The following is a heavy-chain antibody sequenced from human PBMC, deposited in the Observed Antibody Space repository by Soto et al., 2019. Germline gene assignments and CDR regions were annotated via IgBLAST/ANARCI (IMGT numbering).Heavy chain of an antibody. D-gene: IGHD2-15*01. CDR3: ARVLPTKYYYYYYTDV. Sequence: QVQLVESGGGVVQPGRSLRLSCAASGFTFSSYGMHWVRQAPGKGLEWVAVIWYDGSNKYYADSVKGRFTISRDNSKKTLYPQMNSLRDEDTAVYYCARVLPTKYYYYYYTDVWCKGTTVTVSS. CDR1: GFTFSSYG. V-gene: IGHV3-33*01. CDR2: IWYDGSNK. J-gene: IGHJ6*03.